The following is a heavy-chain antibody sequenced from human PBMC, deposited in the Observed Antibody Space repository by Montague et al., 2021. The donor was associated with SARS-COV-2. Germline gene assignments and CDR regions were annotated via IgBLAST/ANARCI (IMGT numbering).Heavy chain of an antibody. J-gene: IGHJ6*02. D-gene: IGHD3-10*01. CDR1: GFTFSRYC. CDR2: IKQDGSEK. V-gene: IGHV3-7*01. Sequence: SLRLSCAASGFTFSRYCMSWVRQAPGKGLEWVANIKQDGSEKFYVDSVKGRFTISRDNAKNSLFLQINSLRAEDTAVYYCARVSGVWFGELPRDYFYGMDVWGQGSTVTVSS. CDR3: ARVSGVWFGELPRDYFYGMDV.